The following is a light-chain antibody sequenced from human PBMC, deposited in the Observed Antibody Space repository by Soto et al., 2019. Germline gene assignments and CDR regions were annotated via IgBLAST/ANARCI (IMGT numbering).Light chain of an antibody. CDR3: QQSYTIPWT. J-gene: IGKJ1*01. CDR1: QAIGTF. CDR2: ASS. V-gene: IGKV1-39*01. Sequence: DIQMTQSPSSLSTSVGDRVTITCRASQAIGTFLNWYQRKPGKAPKLLICASSSLQSGVPSRFSGSGSGTDFTLTISGLQPDDFATYYCQQSYTIPWTFGQGTKVEI.